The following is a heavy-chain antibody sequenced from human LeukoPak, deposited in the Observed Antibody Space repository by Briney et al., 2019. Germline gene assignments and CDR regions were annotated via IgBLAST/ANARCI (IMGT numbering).Heavy chain of an antibody. CDR3: ARDLFYGSGSMDV. CDR2: MYYSGST. D-gene: IGHD3-10*01. J-gene: IGHJ6*03. V-gene: IGHV4-39*07. CDR1: GGSISSYY. Sequence: SETLSLTCTVSGGSISSYYWGWIRQPPGKGLEWIGSMYYSGSTYYNPSLKSRVTISINTSKNQFSLKLTSVTAADTAVYYCARDLFYGSGSMDVWGKGTTVTVSS.